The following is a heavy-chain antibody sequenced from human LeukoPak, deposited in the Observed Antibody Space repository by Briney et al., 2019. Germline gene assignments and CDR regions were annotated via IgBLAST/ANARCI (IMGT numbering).Heavy chain of an antibody. CDR1: GFTFSTYA. V-gene: IGHV3-23*01. Sequence: PGGSLRLSCAASGFTFSTYAMAWVRQAPGKGLEWVATVSNLAGTTNHADSVRGRFTVSRDNSNNILYLQMSSLRGEDTAVYYCAKDGLSGYNFDHWGQGTLVTVSS. J-gene: IGHJ5*02. D-gene: IGHD5-24*01. CDR2: VSNLAGTT. CDR3: AKDGLSGYNFDH.